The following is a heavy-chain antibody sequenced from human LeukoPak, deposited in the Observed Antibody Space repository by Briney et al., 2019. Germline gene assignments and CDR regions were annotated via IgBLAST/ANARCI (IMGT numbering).Heavy chain of an antibody. CDR3: VRGTGY. CDR1: GFTFSNYF. Sequence: GGSLRLSCSVSGFTFSNYFMHWVRQAPGKGLEYVSAISSNGDNTYYADSVKGRFTISRDNSKNTLYLQMSSLRADDTAVYYCVRGTGYWGQGTLVTVSS. V-gene: IGHV3-64D*06. CDR2: ISSNGDNT. J-gene: IGHJ4*02.